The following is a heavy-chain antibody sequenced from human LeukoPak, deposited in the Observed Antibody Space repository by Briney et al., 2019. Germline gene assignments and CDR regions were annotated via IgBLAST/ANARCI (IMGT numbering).Heavy chain of an antibody. CDR2: IYTSGST. V-gene: IGHV4-4*07. Sequence: SETLSLTCPVGGGSLSGHYWGWIRQPAGKGLEWIGRIYTSGSTNYNPSLKSRVTMSVDTSKNQFSLKLSSVTAADTAVYYCASSSSAEFYFDYWGQGTLVTVSS. CDR3: ASSSSAEFYFDY. CDR1: GGSLSGHY. D-gene: IGHD6-6*01. J-gene: IGHJ4*02.